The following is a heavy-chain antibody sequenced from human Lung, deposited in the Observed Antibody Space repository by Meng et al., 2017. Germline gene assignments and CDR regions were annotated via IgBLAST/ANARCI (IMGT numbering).Heavy chain of an antibody. Sequence: QIPHPPWAVGPLETSETLSLACGFSGGSFSDYYWSWSRQPPGKGLEWIGEINHSGSTNYNPSLESRATISVDTSQNNLSLKLSSVTAADSAVYYCARGPTTMAHDFDYWGQGTLVTVSS. CDR3: ARGPTTMAHDFDY. V-gene: IGHV4-34*01. CDR1: GGSFSDYY. D-gene: IGHD4-11*01. CDR2: INHSGST. J-gene: IGHJ4*02.